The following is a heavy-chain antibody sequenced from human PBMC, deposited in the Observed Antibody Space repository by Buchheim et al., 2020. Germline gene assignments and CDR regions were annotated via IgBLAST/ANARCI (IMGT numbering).Heavy chain of an antibody. CDR3: ARMIWWSHDC. CDR1: GFSLSTSGVR. V-gene: IGHV2-70*04. CDR2: IDWNDGK. D-gene: IGHD2-21*01. J-gene: IGHJ4*02. Sequence: QGALQESGPALVKPTQTLTLTCTFSGFSLSTSGVRVSWVRQPPGKALEWLARIDWNDGKFYSTSLKTRLTISKDTSKNKVVLTMTNMDPVDTATYYCARMIWWSHDCWGQGTL.